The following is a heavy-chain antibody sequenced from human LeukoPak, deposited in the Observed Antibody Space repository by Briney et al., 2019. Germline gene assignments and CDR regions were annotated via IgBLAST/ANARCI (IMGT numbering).Heavy chain of an antibody. CDR3: ARGPTRLRYFDWLSHFDY. D-gene: IGHD3-9*01. Sequence: SETLSLTCTVSGGSISSSSYYWSWIRQPPGKGLEWIGEINHSGSTNYNPSLKSRVTISVDTSKNQFSLKLSSVTAADTAVYYCARGPTRLRYFDWLSHFDYWGQGTLVTVSS. J-gene: IGHJ4*02. CDR2: INHSGST. V-gene: IGHV4-39*07. CDR1: GGSISSSSYY.